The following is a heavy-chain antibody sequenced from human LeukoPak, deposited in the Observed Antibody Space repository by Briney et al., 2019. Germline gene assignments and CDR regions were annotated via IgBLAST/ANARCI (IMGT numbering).Heavy chain of an antibody. V-gene: IGHV3-73*01. J-gene: IGHJ6*02. CDR1: GFTFSGSA. Sequence: PGGSLRLSCAASGFTFSGSAMHWVRQASGKGLEWVGRIRSKANSYATAYAASVKGRFTISRDDSKNTAYLQMNSLKTEDTAVYYRTRSSSSTSHYYYYGMDVWGQGTTVTVSS. CDR3: TRSSSSTSHYYYYGMDV. D-gene: IGHD2-2*01. CDR2: IRSKANSYAT.